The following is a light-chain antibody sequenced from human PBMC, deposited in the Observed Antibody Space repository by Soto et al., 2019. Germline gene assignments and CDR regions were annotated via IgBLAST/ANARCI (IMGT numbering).Light chain of an antibody. Sequence: EVVLTQSPGTLSLSPGERATLSCRASQSVSSNYLAWYQQKPGQAPRLLIYAASSRATGIPDRFSGSGSGTDFTLTISRLEPEDFAVYYCQQYVRSLWTFGQGTKVDIK. CDR3: QQYVRSLWT. V-gene: IGKV3-20*01. CDR2: AAS. CDR1: QSVSSNY. J-gene: IGKJ1*01.